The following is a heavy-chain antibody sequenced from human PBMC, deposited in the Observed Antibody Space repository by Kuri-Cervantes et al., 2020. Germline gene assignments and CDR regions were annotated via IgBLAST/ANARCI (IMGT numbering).Heavy chain of an antibody. CDR3: ARDTSRYMDV. CDR1: GFTFISYA. Sequence: GGSLRLSCAASGFTFISYAMSWVRQAPGQGLELVSTIGKRGLSTLYADSVKGRFTISRDNSKNTLYVQMNSLRAEDTAVYYCARDTSRYMDVWGKGTTVTVSS. D-gene: IGHD2/OR15-2a*01. V-gene: IGHV3-23*01. CDR2: IGKRGLST. J-gene: IGHJ6*03.